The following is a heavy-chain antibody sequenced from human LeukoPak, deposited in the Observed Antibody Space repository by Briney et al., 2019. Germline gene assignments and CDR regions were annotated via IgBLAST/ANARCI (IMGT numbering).Heavy chain of an antibody. D-gene: IGHD3-16*01. Sequence: GGSLRLSCAASGFTFSTYSMNWVRQAPGKGLEWVSSISGTSSYIYYTDSVKGRFTISRDNARNSLYLQMNSLGAEDTAVYYCARDRGRFGMDVWGQGTTVTVSS. V-gene: IGHV3-21*01. CDR3: ARDRGRFGMDV. J-gene: IGHJ6*02. CDR2: ISGTSSYI. CDR1: GFTFSTYS.